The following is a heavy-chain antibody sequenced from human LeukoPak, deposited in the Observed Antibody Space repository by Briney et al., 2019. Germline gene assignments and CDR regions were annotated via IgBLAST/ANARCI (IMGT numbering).Heavy chain of an antibody. J-gene: IGHJ5*02. Sequence: SETLSLTCTVSGGSISTYYWTWIRQPPGKGLEWMGYIYHRGSANYNPSLKNRLSISVDASKNQLSLTLTSVTAADAAVYYCARCYDFWSGTPFDPWGQGTLVTVSS. CDR2: IYHRGSA. CDR1: GGSISTYY. CDR3: ARCYDFWSGTPFDP. V-gene: IGHV4-59*01. D-gene: IGHD3-3*01.